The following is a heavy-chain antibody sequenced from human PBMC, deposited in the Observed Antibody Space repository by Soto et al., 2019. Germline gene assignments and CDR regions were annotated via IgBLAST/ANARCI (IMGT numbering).Heavy chain of an antibody. V-gene: IGHV4-59*08. CDR2: IYNSGRT. Sequence: SETLSLTCTVSGGSISSYYWSWIRQPPGKGLERIGYIYNSGRTNYNPSLKSRVTISVDTSKNQFSLKLSSVTAADTAVYYCARRYGYSFDYWGQGTLVTSPQ. CDR3: ARRYGYSFDY. D-gene: IGHD1-1*01. CDR1: GGSISSYY. J-gene: IGHJ4*02.